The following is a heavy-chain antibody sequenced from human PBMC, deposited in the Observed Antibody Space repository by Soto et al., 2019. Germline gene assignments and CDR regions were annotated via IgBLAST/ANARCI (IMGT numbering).Heavy chain of an antibody. J-gene: IGHJ4*02. Sequence: GGSLRLSCTGSGFTFSAYNISWVRQAPGKGLEWVSSISASYQIYQSDSMKGRFTISRENARNSVYLQINSLRDEDTALYYCSRSPEVGVRGGYWGQGTPVTVSS. CDR1: GFTFSAYN. V-gene: IGHV3-21*01. D-gene: IGHD3-3*01. CDR3: SRSPEVGVRGGY. CDR2: ISASYQI.